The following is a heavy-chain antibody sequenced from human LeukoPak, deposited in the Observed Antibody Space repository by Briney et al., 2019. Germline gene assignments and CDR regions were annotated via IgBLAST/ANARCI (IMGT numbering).Heavy chain of an antibody. CDR2: IGRSGSST. CDR1: GFTFSTYA. CDR3: ARGGTSGSLIY. V-gene: IGHV3-23*01. Sequence: GGSLRLSCAASGFTFSTYAMNWVRQAPGKGLEWVSSIGRSGSSTYYADSVKGRFTISRDNAKSTLYLQMNSLRAEDTALYYCARGGTSGSLIYWGQGTLVTVSS. J-gene: IGHJ4*02. D-gene: IGHD1-26*01.